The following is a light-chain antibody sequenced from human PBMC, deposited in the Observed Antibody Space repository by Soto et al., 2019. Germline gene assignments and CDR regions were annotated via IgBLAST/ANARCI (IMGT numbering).Light chain of an antibody. CDR3: QQYNSYSTT. CDR1: QSISSW. CDR2: EAS. Sequence: DIQMTQSPSTLSASVGDRVTITCRASQSISSWLAWYQQKPGKAPKLLIYEASSLQIGVPLRFSGSGSGTEFTLTISSLQPDDFATYYCQQYNSYSTTFGQGTKWIS. J-gene: IGKJ1*01. V-gene: IGKV1-5*03.